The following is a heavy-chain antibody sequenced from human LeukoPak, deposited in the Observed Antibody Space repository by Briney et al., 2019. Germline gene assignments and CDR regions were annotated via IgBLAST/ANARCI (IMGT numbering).Heavy chain of an antibody. D-gene: IGHD3-22*01. CDR1: GGSISSYH. CDR2: IYYSGST. J-gene: IGHJ2*01. V-gene: IGHV4-59*01. CDR3: AREENYYDSSGYYLGYFDL. Sequence: SETLSLTCTVSGGSISSYHWSWIRQPPGKGLEWIGYIYYSGSTNYNPSLKSRVTISVDTSKNQFSLKLSSVTAADTAVYYCAREENYYDSSGYYLGYFDLWGRGTLVTVSS.